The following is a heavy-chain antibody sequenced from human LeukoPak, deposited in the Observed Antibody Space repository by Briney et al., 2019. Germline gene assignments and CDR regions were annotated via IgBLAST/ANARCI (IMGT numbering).Heavy chain of an antibody. J-gene: IGHJ4*02. CDR2: INQDGSEK. CDR1: GFTFTSYW. D-gene: IGHD3-22*01. Sequence: GGSLRLSCAVSGFTFTSYWMSWVRQAPGKGLEWVANINQDGSEKYYVDSVKGRFTISRDNAKNSLFLQMNSLRAEDTAVYYCARDGYFYGSSDYDWGQGTLVTVSA. V-gene: IGHV3-7*03. CDR3: ARDGYFYGSSDYD.